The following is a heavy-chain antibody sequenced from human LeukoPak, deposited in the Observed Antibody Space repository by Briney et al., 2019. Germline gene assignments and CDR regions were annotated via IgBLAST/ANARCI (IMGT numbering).Heavy chain of an antibody. CDR2: INHSGST. V-gene: IGHV4-34*01. CDR1: GGSFSGYY. Sequence: SETLSLTCAVYGGSFSGYYWSWIRQPPGKGLEWIGEINHSGSTNYNPSLKSRVTISVDTSRNQLSLKLSSVTAADTAVYYCASGFRDGYNYYFDYWGQGTLVTVSS. CDR3: ASGFRDGYNYYFDY. J-gene: IGHJ4*02. D-gene: IGHD5-24*01.